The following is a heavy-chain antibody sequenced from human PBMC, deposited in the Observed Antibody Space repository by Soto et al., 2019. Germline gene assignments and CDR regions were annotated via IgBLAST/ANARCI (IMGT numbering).Heavy chain of an antibody. CDR3: ARLTSPSITIFGVVMSYYGMDV. V-gene: IGHV3-21*01. CDR2: ISSSSSYI. J-gene: IGHJ6*02. CDR1: GFTFSSYS. D-gene: IGHD3-3*01. Sequence: EVQLVESGGGLVKPGGSLRLSCAASGFTFSSYSMNWVRQAPGKGLAWVSSISSSSSYIYYADSVKGRFTISRDNAKNSLYLQMNRLRAEDTAVYYCARLTSPSITIFGVVMSYYGMDVWGRGTTVTVSS.